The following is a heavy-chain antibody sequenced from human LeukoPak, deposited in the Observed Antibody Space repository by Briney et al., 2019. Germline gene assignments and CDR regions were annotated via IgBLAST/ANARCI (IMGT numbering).Heavy chain of an antibody. CDR2: IYTSGST. CDR3: ARDSPNCSGGSCELDY. J-gene: IGHJ4*02. V-gene: IGHV4-61*02. CDR1: GGSISSGSYY. D-gene: IGHD2-15*01. Sequence: PSETLSLTCTVSGGSISSGSYYWSWIRQPAGKGLEWIGRIYTSGSTNYNPSLKSRVTISVDTSKNQFSLKLSSVAAADTAVYYCARDSPNCSGGSCELDYWGQGTLVTVSS.